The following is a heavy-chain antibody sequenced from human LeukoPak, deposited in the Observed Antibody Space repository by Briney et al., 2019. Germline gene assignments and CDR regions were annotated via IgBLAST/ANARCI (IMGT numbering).Heavy chain of an antibody. CDR1: GGSISSGSYY. Sequence: SETLSLTCTVSGGSISSGSYYWSWIRQPAGKGLEWIGRIYTSGSTYYNPSLKSRVTISVDTSKNQFSLKLSSVTAADTAVYYCARHAGYCSGGSCYSYGYFDYWGQGTLVTVSS. D-gene: IGHD2-15*01. V-gene: IGHV4-61*02. CDR3: ARHAGYCSGGSCYSYGYFDY. CDR2: IYTSGST. J-gene: IGHJ4*02.